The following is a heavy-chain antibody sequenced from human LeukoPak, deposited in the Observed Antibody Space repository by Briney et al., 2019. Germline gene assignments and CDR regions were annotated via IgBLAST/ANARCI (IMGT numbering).Heavy chain of an antibody. CDR3: ARTATPYYYGSGSYYTPSYYFDY. CDR1: GGSISSYY. J-gene: IGHJ4*02. CDR2: IYHSGST. V-gene: IGHV4-59*08. Sequence: SETLSLTCTVSGGSISSYYWSWIRQPPGKGLEWIGYIYHSGSTNYNPSLKSRVTISVDTSKNQFSLKLSSVTAADTAVYYCARTATPYYYGSGSYYTPSYYFDYWGQGTLVTVSS. D-gene: IGHD3-10*01.